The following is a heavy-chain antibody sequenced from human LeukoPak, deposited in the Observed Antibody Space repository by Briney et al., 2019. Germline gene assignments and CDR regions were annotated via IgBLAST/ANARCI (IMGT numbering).Heavy chain of an antibody. Sequence: ASVKVSCKPSGDTFSSDGFSWERQAPGQGLEWMGWISSYSGDTNYAQKFQGRITMTTDPSTSSAYMEMKNLRFGDTAVYYCARVSGTYDVYYFYMDVWGKGTTVIVSS. CDR1: GDTFSSDG. CDR3: ARVSGTYDVYYFYMDV. D-gene: IGHD1-26*01. V-gene: IGHV1-18*01. J-gene: IGHJ6*03. CDR2: ISSYSGDT.